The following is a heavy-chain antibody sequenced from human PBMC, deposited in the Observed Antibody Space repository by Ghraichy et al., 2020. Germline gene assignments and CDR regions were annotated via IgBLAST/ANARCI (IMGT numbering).Heavy chain of an antibody. D-gene: IGHD3-3*01. J-gene: IGHJ4*02. Sequence: SETLSPTCTVSGDSTSSGSYYWGWIRQPPGKGLEWIGSIYFSGSAYYNPSLKSRLTLAIGTTKNQCSLKLSSVTAADTAVYYCAIGDFDSWGQGILVTVSS. CDR1: GDSTSSGSYY. V-gene: IGHV4-39*01. CDR2: IYFSGSA. CDR3: AIGDFDS.